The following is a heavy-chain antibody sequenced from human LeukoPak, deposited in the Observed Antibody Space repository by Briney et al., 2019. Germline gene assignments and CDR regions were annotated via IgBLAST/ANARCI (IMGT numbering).Heavy chain of an antibody. Sequence: GGSLRLSCAASGITFSHSGMHWVRQAPGKGLEWVAFIQNDRSDKRYADSVKGRFTISRDNPRNTLYLQMNTLRGEDTAVYYCATEGSRLPIHAFDMWGQGTTVTVSS. V-gene: IGHV3-30*02. CDR2: IQNDRSDK. CDR1: GITFSHSG. D-gene: IGHD2-21*02. CDR3: ATEGSRLPIHAFDM. J-gene: IGHJ3*02.